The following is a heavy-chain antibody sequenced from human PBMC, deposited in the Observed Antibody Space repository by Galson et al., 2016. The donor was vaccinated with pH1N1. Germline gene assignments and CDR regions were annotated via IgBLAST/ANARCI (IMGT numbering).Heavy chain of an antibody. V-gene: IGHV2-5*02. CDR2: VYWDDDK. CDR1: GFSITNRGEA. CDR3: AHLYYYDTSGFYRYFDY. D-gene: IGHD3-22*01. Sequence: PALVKPTQTLTLTCTFSGFSITNRGEAVGWIRQPPGKALEWLALVYWDDDKFYSRSLQSRLTITKDTSKNQVVLRMTNMDLVDTGTYYCAHLYYYDTSGFYRYFDYWGQGILVTVSS. J-gene: IGHJ4*02.